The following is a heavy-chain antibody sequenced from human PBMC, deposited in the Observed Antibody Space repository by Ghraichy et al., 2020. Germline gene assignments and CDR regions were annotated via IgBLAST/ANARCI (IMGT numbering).Heavy chain of an antibody. CDR3: ARDRLRRVVASFDY. CDR2: IYYSCST. J-gene: IGHJ4*02. V-gene: IGHV4-61*08. Sequence: SETLSLTCTVSGGSVSSDGYCWSWIRQPPGKGLEWLGYIYYSCSTKYNPSLRSRVTISLDTSKNQFSLRLTSVTAADTAVYYCARDRLRRVVASFDYWGQGNLVTVSS. CDR1: GGSVSSDGYC. D-gene: IGHD2-21*01.